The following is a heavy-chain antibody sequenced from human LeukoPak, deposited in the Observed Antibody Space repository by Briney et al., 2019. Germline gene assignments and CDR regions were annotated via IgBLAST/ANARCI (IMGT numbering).Heavy chain of an antibody. CDR3: AAWDPNFYYMDV. V-gene: IGHV3-23*01. CDR1: GVTNS. CDR2: ISASGGGT. D-gene: IGHD1-26*01. Sequence: GGSLRLSCAMSGVTNSMSWVRQAPGKGLEWVSSISASGGGTHYTGSVKGRFIISRDNSKNTIYLQMNSQRVDDTAKYFCAAWDPNFYYMDVWGKGTTVTVSS. J-gene: IGHJ6*03.